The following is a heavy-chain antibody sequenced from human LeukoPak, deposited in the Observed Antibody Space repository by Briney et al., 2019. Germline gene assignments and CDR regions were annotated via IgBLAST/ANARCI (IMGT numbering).Heavy chain of an antibody. CDR3: ARGFGGTGCNYKRYYGMDA. Sequence: GGSLRLSCAASGFTFSTYAMHWVRQAPGKGLEWVAVILHDESNKYYADSVKGRFTISRDNSKNTVYLQMNSLRAGDTAVFYCARGFGGTGCNYKRYYGMDAWGQGTTVTVSS. J-gene: IGHJ6*02. D-gene: IGHD3-16*01. CDR2: ILHDESNK. V-gene: IGHV3-30-3*01. CDR1: GFTFSTYA.